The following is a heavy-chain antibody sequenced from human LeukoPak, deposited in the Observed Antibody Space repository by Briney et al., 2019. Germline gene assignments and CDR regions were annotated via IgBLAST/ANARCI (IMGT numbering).Heavy chain of an antibody. D-gene: IGHD2-2*01. Sequence: SVKVSCKASGGTFSSYAISWVRQAPGQGLEWMGRIIPILGIANYAQKFQGRVTITADKSTSTAYMELSSLRSEDTAVYYCARAGYCSSTSCSRRWFDPWGQGTLVTVSS. V-gene: IGHV1-69*04. J-gene: IGHJ5*02. CDR1: GGTFSSYA. CDR2: IIPILGIA. CDR3: ARAGYCSSTSCSRRWFDP.